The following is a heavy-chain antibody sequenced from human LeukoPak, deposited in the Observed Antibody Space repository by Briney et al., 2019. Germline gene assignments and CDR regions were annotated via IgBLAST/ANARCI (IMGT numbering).Heavy chain of an antibody. Sequence: GESLKISCKGSGYSFTSYWIGWVRQMPGKGLEWMGIIYPGDSDTRYSPSFQGQVTISADKSISTAYLQWSSLKASDTAMYYCASSQTPSYDRKITDAFDIWGQGTMVTVSS. CDR2: IYPGDSDT. J-gene: IGHJ3*02. CDR1: GYSFTSYW. CDR3: ASSQTPSYDRKITDAFDI. V-gene: IGHV5-51*01. D-gene: IGHD3-22*01.